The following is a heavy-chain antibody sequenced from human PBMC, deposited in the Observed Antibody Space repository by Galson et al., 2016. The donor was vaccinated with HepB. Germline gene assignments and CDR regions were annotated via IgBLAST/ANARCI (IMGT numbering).Heavy chain of an antibody. J-gene: IGHJ4*02. CDR3: VKDGPANGWSDFEY. CDR1: GFTFRNYG. D-gene: IGHD6-19*01. Sequence: SLRLSCAASGFTFRNYGMTWVRQAPGKGLEWVSIVDNSGDGTYYADSVKGRFTISRDNSKNTLYLQMNSPRAEDTAVYYCVKDGPANGWSDFEYWGQGSLVTVSS. CDR2: VDNSGDGT. V-gene: IGHV3-23*01.